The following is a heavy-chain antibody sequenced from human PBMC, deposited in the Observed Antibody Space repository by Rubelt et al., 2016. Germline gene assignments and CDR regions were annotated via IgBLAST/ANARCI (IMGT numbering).Heavy chain of an antibody. J-gene: IGHJ3*02. CDR3: ARDSTVSNAFDI. Sequence: QLQLQESGPGLVKPSETLSLTCTVSGGSISSSSYYWGWIRQPPGKGLEWIGSIYYSGSTYYNPSLKSRVTISVDTSKNQFSLKLSSVTAADTAVYYCARDSTVSNAFDIWGQGTMVTVSS. V-gene: IGHV4-39*07. CDR1: GGSISSSSYY. D-gene: IGHD4-17*01. CDR2: IYYSGST.